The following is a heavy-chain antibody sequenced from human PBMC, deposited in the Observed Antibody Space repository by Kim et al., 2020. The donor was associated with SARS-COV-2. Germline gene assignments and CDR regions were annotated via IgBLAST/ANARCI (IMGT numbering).Heavy chain of an antibody. J-gene: IGHJ4*02. CDR2: IYYSGST. V-gene: IGHV4-39*01. D-gene: IGHD3-10*01. CDR3: ASYGPYGSGSYYNF. CDR1: GGSISSSSYY. Sequence: SETLSLTCTVSGGSISSSSYYWGWIRQPPGKGLEWIGSIYYSGSTYYNPSLKSRVTISVDTSKNQFSLKLSSVTAADTAVYYCASYGPYGSGSYYNFWGQGTLVTVSS.